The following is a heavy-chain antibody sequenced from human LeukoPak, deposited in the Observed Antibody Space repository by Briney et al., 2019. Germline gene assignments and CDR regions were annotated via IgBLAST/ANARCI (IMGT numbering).Heavy chain of an antibody. CDR1: GFTFNNYA. CDR3: AKDGGGWYTSGWYYFDY. D-gene: IGHD6-19*01. J-gene: IGHJ4*02. Sequence: PGGSLRLSRAASGFTFNNYAMNWVRQAPGKGLEWVSALSGSGSNTYYADSVKGRFTISRDNSRNTLYLQINSLRAEDTAVYYCAKDGGGWYTSGWYYFDYWGQGTLVTVSS. V-gene: IGHV3-23*01. CDR2: LSGSGSNT.